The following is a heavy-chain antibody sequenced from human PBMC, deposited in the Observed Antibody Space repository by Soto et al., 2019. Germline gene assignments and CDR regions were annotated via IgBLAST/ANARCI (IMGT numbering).Heavy chain of an antibody. Sequence: QVQLQESGPGLVKPSQTLSLTCTVSGGSISSGGYYWTWIRQHPGKGLEWIGYVYYSGSTYYNPSLKRRVTISVDTSKNHVSLKLSSVTAADTAVYYCARDTYSTGWYALDYWGQGALVTVFS. CDR3: ARDTYSTGWYALDY. CDR1: GGSISSGGYY. V-gene: IGHV4-31*03. CDR2: VYYSGST. J-gene: IGHJ4*02. D-gene: IGHD6-19*01.